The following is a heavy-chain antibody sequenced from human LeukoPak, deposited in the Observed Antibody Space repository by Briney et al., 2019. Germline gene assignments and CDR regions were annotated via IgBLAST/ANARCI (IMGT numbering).Heavy chain of an antibody. J-gene: IGHJ4*02. CDR1: GGSFSGYY. V-gene: IGHV4-34*01. D-gene: IGHD3-22*01. CDR3: ARFNKITMIVVP. CDR2: INHSGST. Sequence: SETLSLTCAVYGGSFSGYYWSWICQPPGKGLEWIGEINHSGSTNYNPSLKSRVTISVDTSKNQFSLKLSSVTAADTAVYYCARFNKITMIVVPWGQGTLVTVSS.